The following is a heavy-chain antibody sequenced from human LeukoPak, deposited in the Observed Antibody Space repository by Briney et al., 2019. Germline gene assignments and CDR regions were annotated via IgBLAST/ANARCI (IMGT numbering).Heavy chain of an antibody. CDR1: GYTFTSYG. J-gene: IGHJ4*02. D-gene: IGHD1-1*01. Sequence: GASVTVSCTASGYTFTSYGISWVRQAPGQGLEWMGWISAYNGNTNYAQKLQGRVTMTTDTSTSTAYMELRSLRSDDTAVYYCARTRYPWQNEGGSNYYWGQGTLVTVSS. CDR3: ARTRYPWQNEGGSNYY. V-gene: IGHV1-18*01. CDR2: ISAYNGNT.